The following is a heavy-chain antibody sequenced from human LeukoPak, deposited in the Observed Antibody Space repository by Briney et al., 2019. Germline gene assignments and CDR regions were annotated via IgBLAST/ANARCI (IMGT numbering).Heavy chain of an antibody. Sequence: GGSLRLSCAASGFTVSSNYMSWVRQAPGKGLEWVSVIYSGGSTYYADSVRGRFTISRDNSKNTLYLQMNSLRAEDTAVYYCARDDFWSGYPSDYWGQGTLVTVSS. D-gene: IGHD3-3*01. V-gene: IGHV3-53*01. CDR3: ARDDFWSGYPSDY. CDR1: GFTVSSNY. J-gene: IGHJ4*02. CDR2: IYSGGST.